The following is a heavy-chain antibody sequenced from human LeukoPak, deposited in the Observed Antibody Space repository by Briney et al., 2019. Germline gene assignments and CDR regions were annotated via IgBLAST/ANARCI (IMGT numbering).Heavy chain of an antibody. V-gene: IGHV3-23*01. Sequence: GGTLRLSCAASGFTFSSYGMSWVRQAPGKGLEWVSAISGSGGSTYYADSVKGRFTISRDSSKNTLYLQMNSLRADDTAVYYCAHGTMYQLDSWGQGTLVTVSS. D-gene: IGHD2-2*01. CDR3: AHGTMYQLDS. CDR1: GFTFSSYG. CDR2: ISGSGGST. J-gene: IGHJ4*02.